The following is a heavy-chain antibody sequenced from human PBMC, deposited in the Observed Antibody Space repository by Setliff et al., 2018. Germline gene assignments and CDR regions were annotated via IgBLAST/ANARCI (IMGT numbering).Heavy chain of an antibody. V-gene: IGHV3-7*01. J-gene: IGHJ6*02. CDR2: ITHVGSKT. CDR3: TRDQDYYGMDV. Sequence: GGSLRLSCAGSGFTFNTYWMTWVRQAPGKGLEWVASITHVGSKTYILDSVKGRFTISRDNTKNSLYLQMNSLRGEDTAVYHCTRDQDYYGMDVWGQGTTVTVSS. CDR1: GFTFNTYW.